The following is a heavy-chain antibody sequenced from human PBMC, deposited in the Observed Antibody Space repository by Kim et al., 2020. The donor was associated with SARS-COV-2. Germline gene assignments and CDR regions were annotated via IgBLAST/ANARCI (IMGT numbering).Heavy chain of an antibody. Sequence: SETLSLTCAVYGGSFSGYYWSWIRQPPGKGLEWIGEINHSGSTNYNSSLKSRLTISVDTSKNQFSLKLSSVTAADTAVYYCARGTRQWLVRGPYYYYMDVWGKGTTVTVSS. CDR3: ARGTRQWLVRGPYYYYMDV. D-gene: IGHD6-19*01. CDR1: GGSFSGYY. CDR2: INHSGST. J-gene: IGHJ6*03. V-gene: IGHV4-34*01.